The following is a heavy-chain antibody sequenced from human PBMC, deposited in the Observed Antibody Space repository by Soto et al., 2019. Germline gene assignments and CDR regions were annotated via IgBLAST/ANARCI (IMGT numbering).Heavy chain of an antibody. CDR2: SNPNSGGT. D-gene: IGHD3-10*01. CDR3: ARVGGGLASLGYYGMDV. CDR1: GYTFIGYY. J-gene: IGHJ6*02. V-gene: IGHV1-2*04. Sequence: QVQLVQSGAEVKKTGASVKVSCKASGYTFIGYYIHWVRQAPGQGLEWMGWSNPNSGGTNYAQRFQGWVTMTRDRSISTAYMELSRLKSDDTAVYYCARVGGGLASLGYYGMDVWGQGTTVTVSS.